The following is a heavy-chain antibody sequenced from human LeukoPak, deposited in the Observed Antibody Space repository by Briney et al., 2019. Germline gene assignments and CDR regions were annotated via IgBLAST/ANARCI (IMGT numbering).Heavy chain of an antibody. D-gene: IGHD5-12*01. CDR3: ARASVATNDAFDI. CDR2: IYHSGST. V-gene: IGHV4-30-2*01. Sequence: SETLSLTCAVYGGSFSGYSWSWIRQPPGKGLEWIGYIYHSGSTYYNPSLKSRVTISVDRSKNQFSLKLSSVTAADTAVYYCARASVATNDAFDIWGQGTMVTVSS. CDR1: GGSFSGYS. J-gene: IGHJ3*02.